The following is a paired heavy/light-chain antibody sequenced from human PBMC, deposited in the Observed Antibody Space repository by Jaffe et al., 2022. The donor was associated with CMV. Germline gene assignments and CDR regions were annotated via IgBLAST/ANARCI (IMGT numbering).Light chain of an antibody. V-gene: IGKV1-8*01. CDR2: AAS. Sequence: AIRMTQSPSSFSASTGDRVTITCRASQGISSYLAWYQQKPGKAPKLLIYAASTLQSGVPSRFSGSGSGTDFTLTISCLQSEDFATYYCQQYYSYPPFFGPGTKVDIK. J-gene: IGKJ3*01. CDR3: QQYYSYPPF. CDR1: QGISSY.
Heavy chain of an antibody. J-gene: IGHJ6*02. D-gene: IGHD4-4*01. V-gene: IGHV4-34*01. CDR1: GGSFSGYY. Sequence: QVQLQQWGAGLLKPSETLSLTCAVYGGSFSGYYWSWIRQPPGKGLEWIGEINHSGSTNYNPSLKSRVTISVDTSKNQFSLKLSSVTAADTAVYYCARGGGDYSNYRYYYYYYGMDVWGQGTTVTVSS. CDR2: INHSGST. CDR3: ARGGGDYSNYRYYYYYYGMDV.